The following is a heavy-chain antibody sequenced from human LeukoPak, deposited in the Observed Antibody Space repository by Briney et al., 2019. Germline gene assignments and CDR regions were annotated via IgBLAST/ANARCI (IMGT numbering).Heavy chain of an antibody. J-gene: IGHJ4*02. D-gene: IGHD3-10*01. Sequence: GASVKVSCKASGYTFTSYGISWVRQAPGQGLEWMGGFDPGAGEILYAQQFQGRVTMTEDTSTDTAYMELTSLRSEDSGVYFCAAGGIYSLLDYWGQGTLVTVSS. CDR2: FDPGAGEI. CDR3: AAGGIYSLLDY. V-gene: IGHV1-24*01. CDR1: GYTFTSYG.